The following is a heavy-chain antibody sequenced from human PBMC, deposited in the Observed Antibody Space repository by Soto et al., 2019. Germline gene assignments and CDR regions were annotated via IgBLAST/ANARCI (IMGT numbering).Heavy chain of an antibody. J-gene: IGHJ5*02. Sequence: GGSLRLSCVTSGFTFSNSWMTWVRQAPGKGLEWVANIKHDGSDKYYVDSVKGRFTISRDNAENSLYLQMNSLRVEDTAVYYCIRDVISETPGGRGTLVPVSS. D-gene: IGHD3-16*02. CDR2: IKHDGSDK. CDR3: IRDVISETP. V-gene: IGHV3-7*01. CDR1: GFTFSNSW.